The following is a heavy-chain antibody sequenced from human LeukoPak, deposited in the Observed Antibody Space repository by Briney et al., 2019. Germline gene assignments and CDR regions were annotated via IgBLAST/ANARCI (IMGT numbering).Heavy chain of an antibody. CDR3: AKDDDCGRYKH. J-gene: IGHJ1*01. D-gene: IGHD4/OR15-4a*01. V-gene: IGHV3-23*01. CDR2: ISPGGGLT. Sequence: GGSLRLSCAASGFTFSSHGMNWDRQAPGKGMEWVSGISPGGGLTSYTDSVKGRFTISRDNSKNTQSLQMNSLRAEDTAVYYCAKDDDCGRYKHWGQGTLVTDS. CDR1: GFTFSSHG.